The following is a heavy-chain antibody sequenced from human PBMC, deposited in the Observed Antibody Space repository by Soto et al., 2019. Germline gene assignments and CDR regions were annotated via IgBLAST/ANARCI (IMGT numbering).Heavy chain of an antibody. CDR1: GYSFTSYW. CDR3: AGATAPRYYGMDV. Sequence: GESLKISCKGSGYSFTSYWIGRVRQMPGKGLEWMGIIYPGDSDTRYSPSFQGQVTISADKSISTAYLQWSSLKASDTAMYYCAGATAPRYYGMDVWGQGTTVTVSS. CDR2: IYPGDSDT. D-gene: IGHD1-26*01. J-gene: IGHJ6*02. V-gene: IGHV5-51*01.